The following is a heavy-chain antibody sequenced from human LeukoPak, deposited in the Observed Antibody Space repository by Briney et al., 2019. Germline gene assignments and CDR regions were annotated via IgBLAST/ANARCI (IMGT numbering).Heavy chain of an antibody. D-gene: IGHD3-22*01. V-gene: IGHV1-69*01. CDR3: ARDRYFDNSGYYFESEY. J-gene: IGHJ4*02. CDR1: GGTFSAFA. CDR2: IIPILGTT. Sequence: ASVKVSCKASGGTFSAFAISWVRQAPGQGLEWMGGIIPILGTTSHAHKFQGRVTMTVDESTSTVYMELSSLTSEDTAVYYCARDRYFDNSGYYFESEYWGQGTLVTVSS.